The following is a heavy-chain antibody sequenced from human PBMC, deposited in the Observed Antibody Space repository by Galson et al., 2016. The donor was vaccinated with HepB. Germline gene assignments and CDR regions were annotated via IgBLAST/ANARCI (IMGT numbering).Heavy chain of an antibody. CDR3: VRGLQGGGLGGWFDP. CDR1: GFIVSNYW. Sequence: SLRLSCAASGFIVSNYWMHWVRRVPGKGLMWVARISTGGTSTSTTYADSVKGRFAISRDNANNTLYLQMNSLRAEDTAVYYCVRGLQGGGLGGWFDPWGQGTLVTVSS. J-gene: IGHJ5*02. CDR2: ISTGGTST. V-gene: IGHV3-74*01. D-gene: IGHD3-16*01.